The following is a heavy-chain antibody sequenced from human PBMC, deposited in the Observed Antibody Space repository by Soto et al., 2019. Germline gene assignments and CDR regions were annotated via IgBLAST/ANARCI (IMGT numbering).Heavy chain of an antibody. J-gene: IGHJ6*02. CDR1: GFTFSSYG. V-gene: IGHV3-30*18. D-gene: IGHD3-3*01. CDR2: MSHDGSDK. CDR3: TKRRNVLRFLEWSSGMEV. Sequence: QMRLEESGGGVVQPGRSLRLSCAASGFTFSSYGMHWVRQAPGRGLEWVAFMSHDGSDKYYGGSVKGRFAISRDNSRNTVYLQMNSLRAEDTAVYYCTKRRNVLRFLEWSSGMEVWGQGTTVIVSS.